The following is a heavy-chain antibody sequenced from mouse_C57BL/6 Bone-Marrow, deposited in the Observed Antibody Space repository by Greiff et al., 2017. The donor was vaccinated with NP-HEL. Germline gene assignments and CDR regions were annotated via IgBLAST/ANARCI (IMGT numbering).Heavy chain of an antibody. V-gene: IGHV1-85*01. Sequence: QFHLQQSGPVLVKPGASVKLSCKASGYTFTSYAINWVKPRPGPGLEWIGWIYPRDGSTKYNEKFKGKATLTVDTSSSTAYMELHSLTSEDSAVYFCATGEFYYYGSSWYFDVWGTGTTVTVSS. D-gene: IGHD1-1*01. CDR3: ATGEFYYYGSSWYFDV. J-gene: IGHJ1*03. CDR1: GYTFTSYA. CDR2: IYPRDGST.